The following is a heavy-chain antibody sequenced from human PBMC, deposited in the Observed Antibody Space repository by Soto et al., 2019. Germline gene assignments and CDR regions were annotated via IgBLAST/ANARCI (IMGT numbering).Heavy chain of an antibody. CDR1: GGTFSSYA. CDR2: IIPIFGTA. D-gene: IGHD6-13*01. Sequence: QVQLVQSGAEVKKPGSSVKVSCKASGGTFSSYAISWVRQAPGQGLEWMGGIIPIFGTANYAQKFQGRVTITADESTSTAYMELSTLRSEDTAVYYCARDGGESSSWPGDYFDYWGQGTLVTVSS. CDR3: ARDGGESSSWPGDYFDY. V-gene: IGHV1-69*12. J-gene: IGHJ4*02.